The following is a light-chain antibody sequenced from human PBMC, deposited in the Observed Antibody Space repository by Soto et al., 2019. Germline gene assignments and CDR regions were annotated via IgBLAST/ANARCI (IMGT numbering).Light chain of an antibody. CDR1: SSDVGVYNY. J-gene: IGLJ1*01. V-gene: IGLV2-14*01. CDR3: SSYTSSRTYV. Sequence: QSSLTQPASVSGSPGQSITISCTGTSSDVGVYNYVSWYQQHPGKAPKLMIYDVSNRPSGVSNRFSGSKSGNTASLTISGLKADDEADYYCSSYTSSRTYVFGTGTKVTV. CDR2: DVS.